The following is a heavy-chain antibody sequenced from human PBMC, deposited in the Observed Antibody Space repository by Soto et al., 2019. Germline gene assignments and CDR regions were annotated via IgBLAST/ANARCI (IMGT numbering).Heavy chain of an antibody. CDR3: ARGGGSDSFDY. CDR2: INHLETT. D-gene: IGHD1-26*01. Sequence: SETLSLTCTVSGASTTFGVYSWSWIRQTPGKGLEWIGYINHLETTFYNPSFESRLTLSIDRAKNQFSLKLHSMSAADRAVYFCARGGGSDSFDYWGQGILVTVSS. V-gene: IGHV4-30-2*01. J-gene: IGHJ4*02. CDR1: GASTTFGVYS.